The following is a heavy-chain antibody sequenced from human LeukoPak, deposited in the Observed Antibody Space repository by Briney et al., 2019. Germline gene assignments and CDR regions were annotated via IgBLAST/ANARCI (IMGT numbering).Heavy chain of an antibody. CDR3: AKDADFEYSTSPDH. Sequence: RTGGSLRLSCAASGFIFSNYAMNWVRQGPGKGLEWVSSISNSGRGTYYADFVQGRFIISRDNSKSTVYLQMNSLRAEDTAIYFCAKDADFEYSTSPDHWGQGTLVTVSS. CDR2: ISNSGRGT. J-gene: IGHJ4*02. D-gene: IGHD2/OR15-2a*01. CDR1: GFIFSNYA. V-gene: IGHV3-23*01.